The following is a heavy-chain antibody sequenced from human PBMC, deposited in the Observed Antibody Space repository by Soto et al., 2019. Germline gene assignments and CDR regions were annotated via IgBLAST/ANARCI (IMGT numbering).Heavy chain of an antibody. CDR2: IYSGGST. Sequence: PGGSLRLSCAASGFTVSSNYMSWVRQAPGKGLEWVSVIYSGGSTYYADSVKGRFTISRDNSKNTLYLQMNSLRAEDTAVYYCAFVYELSYYYYYVRDVSGQVTTVIVTS. J-gene: IGHJ6*02. D-gene: IGHD3-16*02. CDR1: GFTVSSNY. V-gene: IGHV3-53*01. CDR3: AFVYELSYYYYYVRDV.